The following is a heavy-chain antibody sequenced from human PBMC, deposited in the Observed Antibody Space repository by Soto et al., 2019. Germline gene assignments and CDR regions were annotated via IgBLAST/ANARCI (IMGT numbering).Heavy chain of an antibody. J-gene: IGHJ4*02. D-gene: IGHD4-17*01. Sequence: SETLSLTCAVYGGSFSGYYWSWIRQPPGKGLEWIGEINHSGSTNYNPSLKSRVTISVDTSKNQFSLKLSSVTAADTAVYYCARGTDYGGNSIFDYWGQGTLVTVSS. CDR1: GGSFSGYY. CDR3: ARGTDYGGNSIFDY. CDR2: INHSGST. V-gene: IGHV4-34*01.